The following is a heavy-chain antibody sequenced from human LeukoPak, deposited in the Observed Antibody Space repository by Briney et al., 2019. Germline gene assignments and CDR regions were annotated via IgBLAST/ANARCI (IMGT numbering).Heavy chain of an antibody. J-gene: IGHJ6*02. CDR2: INHSGST. CDR1: GGSFSGYY. Sequence: SETLSLTCAVYGGSFSGYYWSWIRQPPGKGLEWIGEINHSGSTNYNPSLKSRVTISVDTSKNQFSLKLSSVTAADTAVYYCARAPYYYDSSGYYRHYYGMDVWGQGTTVTVSS. V-gene: IGHV4-34*01. CDR3: ARAPYYYDSSGYYRHYYGMDV. D-gene: IGHD3-22*01.